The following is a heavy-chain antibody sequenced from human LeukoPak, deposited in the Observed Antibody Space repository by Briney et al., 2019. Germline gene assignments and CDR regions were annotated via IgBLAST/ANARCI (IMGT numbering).Heavy chain of an antibody. V-gene: IGHV3-23*01. Sequence: GGSLRLSCAASGLTFSSYAMRWVRQAPGKGLEWVSTISGSGGSTYYADSVKGRFTISRDNSKNTLYLQMNTLRAEDTAVYYCAKAVDKVATILVPLDNWGQGTLVTVSS. D-gene: IGHD5-12*01. CDR1: GLTFSSYA. CDR3: AKAVDKVATILVPLDN. J-gene: IGHJ4*02. CDR2: ISGSGGST.